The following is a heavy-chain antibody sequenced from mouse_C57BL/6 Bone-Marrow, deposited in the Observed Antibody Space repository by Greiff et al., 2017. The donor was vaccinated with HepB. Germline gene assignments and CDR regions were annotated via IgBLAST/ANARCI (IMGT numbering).Heavy chain of an antibody. J-gene: IGHJ3*01. CDR1: GFTFSSYG. Sequence: EVKLMESGGDLVKPGGSLKLSCAASGFTFSSYGMSWVRQTPDKRLEWVATISSGGSYTYCPDSVKGRFTISRDNAKNTLYLQRSSLKSEDTAMYYWARHTQGSSPPFAYWGQGTLVTVYA. CDR3: ARHTQGSSPPFAY. CDR2: ISSGGSYT. V-gene: IGHV5-6*01. D-gene: IGHD1-1*01.